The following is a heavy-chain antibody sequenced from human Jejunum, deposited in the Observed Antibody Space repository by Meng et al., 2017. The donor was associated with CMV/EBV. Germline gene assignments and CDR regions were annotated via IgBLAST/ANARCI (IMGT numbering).Heavy chain of an antibody. V-gene: IGHV7-4-1*02. CDR2: LNTNTGNP. CDR3: TRGAGAHTAKFDY. D-gene: IGHD5-18*01. Sequence: KTSGYTFISYGINWLREAPGQRREWMGWLNTNTGNPTYAQDFTGRFVFSLDTSVSTAYLQISSLRAEDTAVYYCTRGAGAHTAKFDYWGQGTLVTVSS. J-gene: IGHJ4*02. CDR1: GYTFISYG.